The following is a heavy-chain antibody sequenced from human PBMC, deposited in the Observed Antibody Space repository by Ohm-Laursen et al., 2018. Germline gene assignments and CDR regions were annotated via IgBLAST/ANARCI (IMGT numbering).Heavy chain of an antibody. V-gene: IGHV4-34*01. Sequence: PSDTLSLTCAVYGGSFSDYFWSWIRQPPGKGLEWIGDISHSGSTNYNPSLKSRVTILVDTSKNQLSLKLSSVTAADTAVYYCARGCSSISCLGDFDNWGQGTLVTVSS. CDR3: ARGCSSISCLGDFDN. CDR1: GGSFSDYF. J-gene: IGHJ4*02. D-gene: IGHD2-2*01. CDR2: ISHSGST.